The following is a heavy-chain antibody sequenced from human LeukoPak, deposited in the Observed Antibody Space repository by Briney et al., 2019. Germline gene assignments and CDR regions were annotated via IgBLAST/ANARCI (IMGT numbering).Heavy chain of an antibody. V-gene: IGHV3-9*01. J-gene: IGHJ6*03. D-gene: IGHD3-9*01. CDR3: ARDERLVAAEDYYMDV. CDR2: ISWNGRST. Sequence: GGSLRLSCAASGFTFNDHAIHWVRQVPGKGLEWVSGISWNGRSTGYADSVKGRFTISRDNAKNSLYLQMNSLRAEDTAVYYCARDERLVAAEDYYMDVWGKGTTVTISS. CDR1: GFTFNDHA.